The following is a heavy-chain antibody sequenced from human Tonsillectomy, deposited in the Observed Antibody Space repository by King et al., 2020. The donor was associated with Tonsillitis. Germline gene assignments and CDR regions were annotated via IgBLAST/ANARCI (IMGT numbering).Heavy chain of an antibody. CDR2: IWYDGSND. CDR3: ARDRVSVVIGNWADP. CDR1: GFTFSSYA. D-gene: IGHD2-21*01. Sequence: VQLVESGGGVVQPGRSLRLSCAASGFTFSSYAMHWVRQAPGKGLEWVAFIWYDGSNDYYADSVKGRFTISRDNSKNTLYLQMNSLRVEDTAVYYCARDRVSVVIGNWADPWGQGTLVTVSS. J-gene: IGHJ5*02. V-gene: IGHV3-33*01.